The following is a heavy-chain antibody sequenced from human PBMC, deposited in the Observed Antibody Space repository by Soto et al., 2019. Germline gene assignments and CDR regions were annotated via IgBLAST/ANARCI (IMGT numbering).Heavy chain of an antibody. CDR3: ARDLYRSSSVFDS. CDR1: GFTFSAYW. Sequence: GVSLRLSCAASGFTFSAYWMSWVRQAPGKGLEWVANIKQDGSEKYYVDSVKGRFTISRDNPKNSLYLQVNSLRAQDTAFYDCARDLYRSSSVFDSWGQGTLVTVSS. CDR2: IKQDGSEK. D-gene: IGHD6-6*01. V-gene: IGHV3-7*03. J-gene: IGHJ4*02.